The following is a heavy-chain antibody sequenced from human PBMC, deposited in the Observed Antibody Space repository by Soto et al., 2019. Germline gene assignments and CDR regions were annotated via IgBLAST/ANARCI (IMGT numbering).Heavy chain of an antibody. CDR3: ARDYRIARSNWFDP. Sequence: QVQLQESGPGLVKPSQTLSLTCTVSGGSISSGGYYWSWIRQHPGKGLEWIGYIYYSGSTYYNPSLKSRVTISVYTSKNQFSLKLSSVTAADTAVYYCARDYRIARSNWFDPWGQGTLVTVSS. J-gene: IGHJ5*02. CDR2: IYYSGST. V-gene: IGHV4-31*03. CDR1: GGSISSGGYY. D-gene: IGHD3-16*02.